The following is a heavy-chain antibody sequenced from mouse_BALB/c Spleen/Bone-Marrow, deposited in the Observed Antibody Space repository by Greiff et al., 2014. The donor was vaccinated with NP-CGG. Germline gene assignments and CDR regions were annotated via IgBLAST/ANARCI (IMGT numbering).Heavy chain of an antibody. CDR3: ARNHFGSNSLGY. CDR1: GYSFTGYN. Sequence: VQLKESGPELEKPGASVKISCKASGYSFTGYNMNWVRQSDGRQHEWIGNIDPYYGGTSYNQKFRGKATLTVDKSSSTAYMQLTSLTSEDSAVYYCARNHFGSNSLGYWGQGTLVTVSA. D-gene: IGHD1-1*01. J-gene: IGHJ3*01. CDR2: IDPYYGGT. V-gene: IGHV1S135*01.